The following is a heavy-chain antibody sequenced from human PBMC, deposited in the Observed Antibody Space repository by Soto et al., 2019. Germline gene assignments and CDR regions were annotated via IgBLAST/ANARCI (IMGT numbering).Heavy chain of an antibody. D-gene: IGHD6-13*01. CDR1: GGSISSYY. Sequence: SETLSLTCTVCGGSISSYYWSWIRQPPGKGLEWIGYIYYSGSTNYNPSLKSRVTISVDTSKNQFSLKLSSVTAADTAVYYCARAGLDSSSWYKPYYYYYYGMDVWGQGTTVTVSS. CDR3: ARAGLDSSSWYKPYYYYYYGMDV. CDR2: IYYSGST. J-gene: IGHJ6*02. V-gene: IGHV4-59*01.